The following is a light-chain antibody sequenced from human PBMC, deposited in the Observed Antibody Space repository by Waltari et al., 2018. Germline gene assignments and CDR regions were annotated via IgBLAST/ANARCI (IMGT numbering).Light chain of an antibody. CDR1: QSVSSN. CDR2: GAS. CDR3: QQYDKWPLT. J-gene: IGKJ1*01. V-gene: IGKV3-15*01. Sequence: EIVMTQSPATLSLSPGDRATLSRRARQSVSSNLAWYQQKPGQAPRLLIYGASTRATGIPARFSGSGAGTEFTLTISSLQSEDFAVYYCQQYDKWPLTFGQGTKVEI.